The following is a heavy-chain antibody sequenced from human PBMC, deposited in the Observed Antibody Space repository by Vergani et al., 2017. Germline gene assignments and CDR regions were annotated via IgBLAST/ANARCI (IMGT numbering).Heavy chain of an antibody. D-gene: IGHD2-15*01. CDR3: AREVVVTDAFDI. CDR2: IIPIFGSA. J-gene: IGHJ3*02. V-gene: IGHV1-69*13. Sequence: QVQLVQSGAEVKKPGSSVRVSCKASGGTFSSYDISWVRQAPGQGLEWMGRIIPIFGSANYAQKFQGRVTITADASAGTAYMALNNLRSEDTAVYYCAREVVVTDAFDIWGQGTMVTVSS. CDR1: GGTFSSYD.